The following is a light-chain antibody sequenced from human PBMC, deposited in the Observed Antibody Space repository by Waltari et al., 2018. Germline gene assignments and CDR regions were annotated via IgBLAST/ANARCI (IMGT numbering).Light chain of an antibody. J-gene: IGKJ2*03. CDR2: DAS. CDR3: QQRIDSFS. CDR1: QSLSNL. V-gene: IGKV3-11*01. Sequence: EIVLTQSPATLSLSPGERATLSCRASQSLSNLLAWYQQKPGQAPRLLIYDASNRATDTPARFSGSGSGTDFTLTISSLEPEDFAVYYCQQRIDSFSFGQETKLQIK.